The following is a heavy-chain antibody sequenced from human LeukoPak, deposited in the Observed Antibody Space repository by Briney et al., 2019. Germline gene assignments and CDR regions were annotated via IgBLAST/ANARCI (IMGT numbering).Heavy chain of an antibody. CDR2: MNPNSGNT. CDR1: GGTFSTYA. D-gene: IGHD6-13*01. Sequence: GASVKVSCKASGGTFSTYAIVWVRQATGQGLEWMGWMNPNSGNTGYAQKFQGRVTMTRNTSISTAYMELSSLRSEDTAVYYCASSYYAGYSSSWYNWYFDLWGRGTLVAASS. V-gene: IGHV1-8*02. CDR3: ASSYYAGYSSSWYNWYFDL. J-gene: IGHJ2*01.